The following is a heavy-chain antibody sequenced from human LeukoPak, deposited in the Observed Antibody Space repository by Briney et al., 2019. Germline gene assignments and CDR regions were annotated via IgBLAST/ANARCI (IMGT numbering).Heavy chain of an antibody. D-gene: IGHD3-22*01. V-gene: IGHV3-23*01. CDR2: ISGSGGST. J-gene: IGHJ4*02. Sequence: GESLRLSCAASGFTFSSYAMSWVRQAPGKGLEWVSAISGSGGSTYYADSVKGRFTISRDNSKNTLYLQMNSLRAEDTAVYYCARTYYYDSSGYPPGIYWGQGTLVTVSS. CDR1: GFTFSSYA. CDR3: ARTYYYDSSGYPPGIY.